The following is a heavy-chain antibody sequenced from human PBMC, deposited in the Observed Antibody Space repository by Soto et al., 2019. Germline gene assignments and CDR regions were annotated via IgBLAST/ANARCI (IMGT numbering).Heavy chain of an antibody. Sequence: SETLSLTCTVSGGSISSYYWSWIRQPPGKGLEWIGYIYHSGSTYYNPSLKSRVTISVDRSKNQFSLKLSSVTAADTAVYYCARVGRSGYYYHWFDPWGQRTLVTVSS. CDR2: IYHSGST. V-gene: IGHV4-59*04. CDR3: ARVGRSGYYYHWFDP. CDR1: GGSISSYY. D-gene: IGHD3-22*01. J-gene: IGHJ5*02.